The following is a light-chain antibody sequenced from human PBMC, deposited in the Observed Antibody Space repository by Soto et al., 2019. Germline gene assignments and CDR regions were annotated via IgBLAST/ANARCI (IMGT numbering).Light chain of an antibody. CDR1: QSVSSTY. V-gene: IGKV3-20*01. CDR3: QQYGTSLRT. Sequence: EIVLTQSPGTLSLSPGERATLSCRASQSVSSTYLVWYQQKPGQAPRLLIYGASSRATGIPDRFSGSGSGTDLTLTIRRLEPEDFAVYYCQQYGTSLRTFGQGTKVEIK. J-gene: IGKJ1*01. CDR2: GAS.